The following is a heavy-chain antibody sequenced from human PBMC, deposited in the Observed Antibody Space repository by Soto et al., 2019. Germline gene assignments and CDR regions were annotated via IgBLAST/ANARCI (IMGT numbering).Heavy chain of an antibody. CDR1: GGSISNGDYY. Sequence: QVQLQESGPGLVKPSQTLSLTCTVSGGSISNGDYYWSWIRQHPGKGLEWIGYIYYSGTTYYNPSLKSRVHISVELSKNQFSLKLSSVTAADTAVYDCARRDTGSSWFDPWGQGTLVTVSS. D-gene: IGHD2-8*02. CDR3: ARRDTGSSWFDP. J-gene: IGHJ5*02. V-gene: IGHV4-31*03. CDR2: IYYSGTT.